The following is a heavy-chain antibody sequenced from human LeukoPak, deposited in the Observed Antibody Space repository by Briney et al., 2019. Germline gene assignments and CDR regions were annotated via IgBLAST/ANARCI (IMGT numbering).Heavy chain of an antibody. CDR2: IRYDGSNK. Sequence: GGSLRLSCPASGFTFSSYSMHWVRQAPGKGLEWVAFIRYDGSNKYYADSVKGRFTISRDNSKNTLFLQMNSLRAEDTAVYYCARNLGVIVPAAAFDYWGQGTLVTVSS. D-gene: IGHD2-2*01. V-gene: IGHV3-30*02. J-gene: IGHJ4*02. CDR1: GFTFSSYS. CDR3: ARNLGVIVPAAAFDY.